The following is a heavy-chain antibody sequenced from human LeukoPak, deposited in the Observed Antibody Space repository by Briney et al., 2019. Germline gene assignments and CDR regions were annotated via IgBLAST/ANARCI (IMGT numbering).Heavy chain of an antibody. D-gene: IGHD6-6*01. V-gene: IGHV3-21*01. CDR3: ARDNRGWQGIAARPKRSDYYYMDV. CDR2: ISSSSDYI. Sequence: PGGSLRLSCVASGFTFITYSMIWVRQAPGKGLEWVSSISSSSDYIYYADSVKGRFTISRDNAKNSLYLQMNSLRAEDTAVYYCARDNRGWQGIAARPKRSDYYYMDVWGKGTTVTVSS. J-gene: IGHJ6*03. CDR1: GFTFITYS.